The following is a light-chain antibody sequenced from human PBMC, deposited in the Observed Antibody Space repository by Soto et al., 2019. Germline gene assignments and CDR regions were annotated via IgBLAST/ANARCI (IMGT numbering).Light chain of an antibody. CDR3: QAWDSSTGV. CDR1: KLGDKY. CDR2: KDT. Sequence: SYELTQPPSVSVSPGQTASITCSGDKLGDKYACWYQQKSGQSPVLVIYKDTRRPSGIPERFSGSNSGNTATLTISGTQAMDEADYYCQAWDSSTGVFGGGTKLTVL. J-gene: IGLJ2*01. V-gene: IGLV3-1*01.